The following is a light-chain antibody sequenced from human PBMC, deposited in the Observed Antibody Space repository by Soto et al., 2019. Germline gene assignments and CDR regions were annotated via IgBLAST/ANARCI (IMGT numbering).Light chain of an antibody. Sequence: QSVLTQSPSASASLGASVKVTCTLSSGHNTYAIAWHQQQPEKGPRFLMKVNSDGSHTKGDGIPDRFSGSSSGAERYLTISSLQSEDEADYYCQTWGTGIHVVFGGGTKLNVL. CDR2: VNSDGSH. J-gene: IGLJ2*01. CDR1: SGHNTYA. V-gene: IGLV4-69*01. CDR3: QTWGTGIHVV.